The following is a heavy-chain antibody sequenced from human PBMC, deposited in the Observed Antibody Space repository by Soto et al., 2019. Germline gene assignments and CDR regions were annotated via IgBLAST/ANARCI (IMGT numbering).Heavy chain of an antibody. CDR2: IIPMFAAT. Sequence: QVQLAQSGAEMTKPGSSVKVSCRASGGSFSDFAFSWVRQAPGQGLEWMGGIIPMFAATKYAQRLQDRVTITADESTNTVYLALNSLTSADTAIYSCARGAIVAVPAALSSYHDYTNYRFDSWGQGTLVTVSS. J-gene: IGHJ4*02. CDR1: GGSFSDFA. V-gene: IGHV1-69*01. CDR3: ARGAIVAVPAALSSYHDYTNYRFDS. D-gene: IGHD2-21*01.